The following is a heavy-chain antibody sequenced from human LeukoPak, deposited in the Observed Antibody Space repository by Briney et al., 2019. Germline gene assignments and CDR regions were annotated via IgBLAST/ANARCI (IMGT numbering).Heavy chain of an antibody. Sequence: GGSLRLSCAASGFTFSTYWMSWVRQAPGKGLEWVANIKEDGSEKYYGDSVKGRFTISRDNAKNSLYLQMNSLGAEDTAVYYCARDSSGYQWGQGTLVTVSS. CDR2: IKEDGSEK. CDR1: GFTFSTYW. CDR3: ARDSSGYQ. D-gene: IGHD3-22*01. J-gene: IGHJ4*02. V-gene: IGHV3-7*01.